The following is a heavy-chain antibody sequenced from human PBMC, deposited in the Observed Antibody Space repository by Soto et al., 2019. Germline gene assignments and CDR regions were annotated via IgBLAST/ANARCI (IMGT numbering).Heavy chain of an antibody. CDR1: GGSISSYY. J-gene: IGHJ5*02. Sequence: SETLSLTCTVSGGSISSYYWSWIRQPPGKGLEWIGYIYYSGSTNYNPSLKGRVTISVDTSKNQFSLKLSSVTAADTAVYYCARDRSSSYNTMVSGWFDPWGQGTLVTVSS. V-gene: IGHV4-59*01. D-gene: IGHD2-2*02. CDR2: IYYSGST. CDR3: ARDRSSSYNTMVSGWFDP.